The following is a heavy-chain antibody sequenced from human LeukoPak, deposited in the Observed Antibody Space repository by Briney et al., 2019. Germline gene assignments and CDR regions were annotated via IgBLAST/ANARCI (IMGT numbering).Heavy chain of an antibody. J-gene: IGHJ4*02. CDR3: ARDPKGPIGYDHSGRDTFDY. D-gene: IGHD3-22*01. CDR2: ISGSDAGT. Sequence: GGSLRLSYAASRFTFSTYAMSWVRQAPGKRLEWVSAISGSDAGTYHADSVKGRFTISRDNSKNTLYLQMNSLRVEDMAVYYCARDPKGPIGYDHSGRDTFDYWGQGTLVTVSS. CDR1: RFTFSTYA. V-gene: IGHV3-23*01.